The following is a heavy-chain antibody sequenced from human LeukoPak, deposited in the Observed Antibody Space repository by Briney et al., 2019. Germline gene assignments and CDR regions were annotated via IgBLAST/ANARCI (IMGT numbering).Heavy chain of an antibody. CDR3: AREVGYCSGGSCYSYFDY. Sequence: SETLSLTCVVYGGSFSGYYWSWIRQPPGKGLEWIGYIYYSGSTNYNASLTNRVTISVDTSKNQFSLKLSSVTAADTAVYYCAREVGYCSGGSCYSYFDYWGQGTLVTVSS. D-gene: IGHD2-15*01. CDR2: IYYSGST. CDR1: GGSFSGYY. J-gene: IGHJ4*02. V-gene: IGHV4-59*01.